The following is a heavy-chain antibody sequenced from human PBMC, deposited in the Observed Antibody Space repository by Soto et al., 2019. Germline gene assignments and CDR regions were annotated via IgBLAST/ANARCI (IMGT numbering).Heavy chain of an antibody. J-gene: IGHJ6*03. CDR1: GFTFSGHW. CDR3: ARDRAFCSGTNCRRGSSYYYYMDV. Sequence: EVHLVESGGGLVQPWGSLRLSCAASGFTFSGHWMSWVRQAPGKGLEWVAHIKQDGSETFYVGSVKGRFTISRDNAKNSLDLQMNSLRAEDTALYYCARDRAFCSGTNCRRGSSYYYYMDVWGNGTTVTVSS. CDR2: IKQDGSET. V-gene: IGHV3-7*01. D-gene: IGHD2-2*01.